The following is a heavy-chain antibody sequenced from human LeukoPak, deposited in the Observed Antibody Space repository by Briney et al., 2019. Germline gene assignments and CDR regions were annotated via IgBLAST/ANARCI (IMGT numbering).Heavy chain of an antibody. Sequence: GGSLRLSCAASGFTFSSYWMHWVRQAPGKGLEWVSSISGTSRYIHYSDSVKGRFTISRDNAKNSFYLQMNSLRVEDTAVYYCARDGTAMVSGWGQGTLVTVSS. J-gene: IGHJ4*02. CDR3: ARDGTAMVSG. CDR2: ISGTSRYI. CDR1: GFTFSSYW. V-gene: IGHV3-21*01. D-gene: IGHD5-18*01.